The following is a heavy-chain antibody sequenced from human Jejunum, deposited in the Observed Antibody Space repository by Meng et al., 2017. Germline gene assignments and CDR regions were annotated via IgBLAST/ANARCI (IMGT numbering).Heavy chain of an antibody. V-gene: IGHV4-61*01. CDR3: ARGRDYYGSGNYYNTNWFGP. D-gene: IGHD3-10*01. CDR2: MYYNEKT. J-gene: IGHJ5*02. Sequence: VHCLRQAPVLYGPSETLSLPCTVSGASVNSGSYYWGWIRQPPGKGLEWIGFMYYNEKTNYNPSLKSRVTISVDTSKNQFSLKLTSVTAADTAVYYCARGRDYYGSGNYYNTNWFGPWGQGTLVTVSS. CDR1: GASVNSGSYY.